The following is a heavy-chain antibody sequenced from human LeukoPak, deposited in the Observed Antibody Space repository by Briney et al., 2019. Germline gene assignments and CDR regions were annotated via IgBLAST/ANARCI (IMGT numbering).Heavy chain of an antibody. V-gene: IGHV5-51*01. CDR3: ARLASAWNFDY. D-gene: IGHD6-19*01. CDR1: GYSFTNYW. CDR2: FSPGDSDS. J-gene: IGHJ4*02. Sequence: GESLKISCQGSGYSFTNYWIGWVRQMPGKDLEWMGIFSPGDSDSRYSPSFRGQVTISPDKSISTVYLQWSSLKASDTAMYYCARLASAWNFDYWGQGTLVTVSS.